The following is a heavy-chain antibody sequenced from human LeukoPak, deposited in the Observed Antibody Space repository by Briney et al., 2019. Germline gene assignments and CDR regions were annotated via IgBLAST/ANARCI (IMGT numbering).Heavy chain of an antibody. V-gene: IGHV3-30*02. CDR1: GFTFRNYA. J-gene: IGHJ4*02. CDR3: AKDPSTLYSSGLDF. D-gene: IGHD6-19*01. Sequence: GGPLRLSCAASGFTFRNYAMHWVRQAPGKGLEWVAIIGYDGDNKYYADSVKGRFTISRDNSKNTLSLQMNSLRGEDTAVYYCAKDPSTLYSSGLDFWGQGTLVTVSS. CDR2: IGYDGDNK.